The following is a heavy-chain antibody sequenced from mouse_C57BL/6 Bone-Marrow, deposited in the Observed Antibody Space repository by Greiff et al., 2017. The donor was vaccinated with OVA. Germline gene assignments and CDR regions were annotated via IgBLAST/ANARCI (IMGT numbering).Heavy chain of an antibody. CDR3: ASLYYGNYGYFDY. D-gene: IGHD2-1*01. V-gene: IGHV1-43*01. CDR1: GYSFTGYY. Sequence: EVQRVESGPELVKPGASVKISCKASGYSFTGYYMHWVKQSSEKSLEWIGEINPSTGGTSYNQKFKGQATLTVDKSSSTAYMQLKSLTSEDSAVYYCASLYYGNYGYFDYWGQGTTLTVSS. CDR2: INPSTGGT. J-gene: IGHJ2*01.